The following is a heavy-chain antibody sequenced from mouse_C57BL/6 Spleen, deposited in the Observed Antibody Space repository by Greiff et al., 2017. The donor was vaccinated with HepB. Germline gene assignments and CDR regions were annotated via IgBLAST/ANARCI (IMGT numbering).Heavy chain of an antibody. CDR3: ARNAYYSNYFDY. J-gene: IGHJ2*01. CDR1: GYTFTSYW. CDR2: IHPNSGST. V-gene: IGHV1-64*01. D-gene: IGHD2-5*01. Sequence: QVQLQQPGAELVKPGASVKLSCKASGYTFTSYWMHWVKQRPGQGLEWIGMIHPNSGSTNYNEKFKSKATLTVDKSSSTAYMQLRSLTSEDSAVYYCARNAYYSNYFDYWGQGTTLTVSS.